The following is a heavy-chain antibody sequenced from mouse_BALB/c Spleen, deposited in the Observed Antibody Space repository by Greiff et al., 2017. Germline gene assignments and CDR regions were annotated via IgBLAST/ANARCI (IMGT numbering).Heavy chain of an antibody. CDR1: GFTFTDYY. J-gene: IGHJ2*01. CDR2: IRNKANGYTT. Sequence: EVQLVESGGGLVQPGGSLRLSCATSGFTFTDYYMSWVRQPPGKALEWLGFIRNKANGYTTEYSTSVKGRFTISRDNSQSILYLQMNTLRAEDSATYYCARVGGNYDFDYWGQGTTLTVSS. D-gene: IGHD2-1*01. CDR3: ARVGGNYDFDY. V-gene: IGHV7-3*02.